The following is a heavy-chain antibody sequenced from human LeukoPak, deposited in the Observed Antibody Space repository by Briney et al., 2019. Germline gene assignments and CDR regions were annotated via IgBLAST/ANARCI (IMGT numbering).Heavy chain of an antibody. J-gene: IGHJ4*02. CDR1: GGSISSGGYY. CDR3: ARHRPAAPNDY. CDR2: IYHSGST. D-gene: IGHD6-13*01. V-gene: IGHV4-30-2*01. Sequence: SETLSLTCTVYGGSISSGGYYWSWIRQPPGKGLEWIGYIYHSGSTYYNPSLKSRVTISVDRSKNQFSLKLSSVTAADTAVYYCARHRPAAPNDYWGQGTLVTVSS.